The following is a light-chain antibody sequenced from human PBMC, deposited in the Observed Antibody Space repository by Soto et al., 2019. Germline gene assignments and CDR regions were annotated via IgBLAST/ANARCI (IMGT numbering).Light chain of an antibody. CDR3: QQYNSYPT. V-gene: IGKV1-5*03. CDR2: KAS. J-gene: IGKJ4*01. Sequence: DIQMTQSPSTLSASVGDRVTITCRASPSISSWLAWYQQKPGKAPKLLIYKASSLESGVPSRFSGSGSGTDFTLTISSLQPDDFATYYCQQYNSYPTFGGGTKVEIK. CDR1: PSISSW.